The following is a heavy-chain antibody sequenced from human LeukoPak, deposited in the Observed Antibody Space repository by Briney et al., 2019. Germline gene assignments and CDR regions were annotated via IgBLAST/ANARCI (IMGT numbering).Heavy chain of an antibody. CDR3: AREEPYYYEYYGMDV. J-gene: IGHJ6*02. D-gene: IGHD1-14*01. CDR1: GGSISSYY. V-gene: IGHV4-4*07. Sequence: SETLSLTCTVSGGSISSYYWSWIRQPAGKGLEWLGRIYTSGSTNYNPSLKSRVTMSVDTSKNQFSLKLSSVTAADTAVYYCAREEPYYYEYYGMDVWGQGTTVTVSS. CDR2: IYTSGST.